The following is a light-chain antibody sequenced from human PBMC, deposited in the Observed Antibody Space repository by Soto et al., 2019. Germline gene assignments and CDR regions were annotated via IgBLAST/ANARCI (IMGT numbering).Light chain of an antibody. CDR2: MNT. CDR1: NIGTKN. CDR3: QIWDSSTSVV. V-gene: IGLV3-9*01. Sequence: SYELTQPLSVSVALGQTASITCGGNNIGTKNLHWYQQKPGQAPLLVIYMNTNRPSGIPERFSGSKSGNTATLTISRAQAGDDADYYCQIWDSSTSVVFGGGTKLTVL. J-gene: IGLJ2*01.